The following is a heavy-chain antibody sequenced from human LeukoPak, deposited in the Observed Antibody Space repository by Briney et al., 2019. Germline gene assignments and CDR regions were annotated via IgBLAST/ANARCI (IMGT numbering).Heavy chain of an antibody. CDR3: ARDRAAAAQAEFDY. D-gene: IGHD6-13*01. J-gene: IGHJ4*02. V-gene: IGHV4-61*01. CDR2: VFYSGKT. CDR1: GGSISISSYY. Sequence: SETLSLTCTVSGGSISISSYYWSWIRQSPGKGLEWIGYVFYSGKTDYSPSLRSRVSMSVDTSKNQFSLKVTSVTAADTAAYYCARDRAAAAQAEFDYWGQGTLVTVSS.